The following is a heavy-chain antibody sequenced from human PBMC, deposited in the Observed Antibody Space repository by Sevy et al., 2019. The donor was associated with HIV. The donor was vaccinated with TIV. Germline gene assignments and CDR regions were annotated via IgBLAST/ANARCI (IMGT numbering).Heavy chain of an antibody. CDR2: IYPDDSDT. V-gene: IGHV5-51*01. J-gene: IGHJ4*02. CDR1: GYSFTNHW. CDR3: ATSRSGYFDSSGYYIY. Sequence: GESLKISCKGSGYSFTNHWIGWVRHMPGKGLEWMGIIYPDDSDTRYSPSFQGQVTFSADKSISTAYLQWSSLKASDTAMYYSATSRSGYFDSSGYYIYWGQGTLVTVSS. D-gene: IGHD3-22*01.